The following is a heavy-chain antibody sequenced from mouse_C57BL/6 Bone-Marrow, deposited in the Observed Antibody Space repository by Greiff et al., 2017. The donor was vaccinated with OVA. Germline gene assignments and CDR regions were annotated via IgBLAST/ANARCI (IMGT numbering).Heavy chain of an antibody. D-gene: IGHD1-1*01. CDR3: ARYGPLRYAMDY. Sequence: QLQQSGPELVKPGASVKISCKASGYTFTDYYMNWVTQSHGKSLEWIGDINPNNGGTSYNQKFKGKATLTVDKSSSTAYMELRSLTSEDAAVYYCARYGPLRYAMDYWGQGTSVTVSS. V-gene: IGHV1-26*01. CDR1: GYTFTDYY. CDR2: INPNNGGT. J-gene: IGHJ4*01.